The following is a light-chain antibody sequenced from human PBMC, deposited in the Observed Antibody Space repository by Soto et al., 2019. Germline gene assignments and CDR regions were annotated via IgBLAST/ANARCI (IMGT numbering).Light chain of an antibody. V-gene: IGKV3D-15*01. CDR1: QSVNSD. CDR2: GAT. CDR3: QQYKKWPTLT. Sequence: EIVMTQSPATLSVSPGERVDLSCRASQSVNSDLAWYQPKPGQAPRLLIYGATTRATGIPARFSGSGSGTEFSLTISSLQSEDFALYYGQQYKKWPTLTFGGGTKVDIK. J-gene: IGKJ4*01.